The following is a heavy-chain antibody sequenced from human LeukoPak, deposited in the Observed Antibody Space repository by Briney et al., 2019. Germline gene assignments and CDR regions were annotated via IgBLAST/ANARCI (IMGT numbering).Heavy chain of an antibody. Sequence: SVKVSCKASGGTFISYAISWVRQAPGQGLEWMGGIIPIFGTANYAQKFQGRVTITADESTSTAYMELSSLRSEGTAVYYCARGGYSSSSRYYYGMDVWGQGTTVTVSS. D-gene: IGHD6-6*01. V-gene: IGHV1-69*13. J-gene: IGHJ6*02. CDR2: IIPIFGTA. CDR1: GGTFISYA. CDR3: ARGGYSSSSRYYYGMDV.